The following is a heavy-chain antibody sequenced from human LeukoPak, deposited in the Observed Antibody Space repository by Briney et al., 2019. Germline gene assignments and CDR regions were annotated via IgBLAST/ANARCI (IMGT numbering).Heavy chain of an antibody. Sequence: GGSLRLSCAASGFTFSSYAMSWVRQAPGKGLEWVSAISGSGGSTYYADSVKGRFTISRDNSKNTLYLQMNSLRAEDTAVYYCAKDGRDYDFWSGNPNWFDPWGQGTLVTVSS. J-gene: IGHJ5*02. CDR2: ISGSGGST. CDR3: AKDGRDYDFWSGNPNWFDP. V-gene: IGHV3-23*01. CDR1: GFTFSSYA. D-gene: IGHD3-3*01.